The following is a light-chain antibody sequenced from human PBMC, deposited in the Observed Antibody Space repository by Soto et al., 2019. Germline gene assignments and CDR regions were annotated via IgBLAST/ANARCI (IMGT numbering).Light chain of an antibody. CDR3: MQSRQTLL. V-gene: IGKV2-28*01. CDR1: QILLHSDGYNY. Sequence: EIVITQSPVYVPGTLREATSVSCGSRQILLHSDGYNYVDWCLQKPGQSPYLLIYLGSNRASGVPDRFSGSGSGTDFTLKISRVEAEEVGVYYCMQSRQTLLFGQGTRVEIK. J-gene: IGKJ5*01. CDR2: LGS.